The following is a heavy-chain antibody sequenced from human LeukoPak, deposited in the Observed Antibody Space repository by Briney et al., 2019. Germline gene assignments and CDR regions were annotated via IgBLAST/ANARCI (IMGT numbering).Heavy chain of an antibody. V-gene: IGHV3-48*01. CDR3: VRDNPRCCGVVPANIDDY. D-gene: IGHD2-15*01. CDR2: INGGGSPI. J-gene: IGHJ4*02. Sequence: GGSLRLSCAASGFTFSRDSMNWVRRAPGKGLEWVSYINGGGSPIYYADSVRGRFTISGDNAKNSLYLQMNSLRAEDTAVYYCVRDNPRCCGVVPANIDDYWGQGTLVTVSS. CDR1: GFTFSRDS.